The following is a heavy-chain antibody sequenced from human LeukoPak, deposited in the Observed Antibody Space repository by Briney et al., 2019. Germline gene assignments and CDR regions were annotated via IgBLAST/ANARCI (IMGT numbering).Heavy chain of an antibody. CDR1: GFTFSSYW. D-gene: IGHD5-12*01. V-gene: IGHV3-21*01. Sequence: TGGSLRLSCAASGFTFSSYWMSWVRQAPGKGLEWVSSISSSSSYIYYADSVKGRFTISRDNAKNSLYLQMNSLRAEDTAVYYCARGGGYSGYENLYYYYYMDVWGKGTTVTVSS. CDR2: ISSSSSYI. CDR3: ARGGGYSGYENLYYYYYMDV. J-gene: IGHJ6*03.